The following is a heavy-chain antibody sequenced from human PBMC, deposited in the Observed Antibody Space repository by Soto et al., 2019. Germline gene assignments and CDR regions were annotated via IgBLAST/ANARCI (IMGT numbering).Heavy chain of an antibody. CDR2: INPNSGGT. CDR1: GYTFTGYY. Sequence: GASVKVSCKASGYTFTGYYMHWVRQAPGQGLEWMGWINPNSGGTNYAQKFQGWVTMTRDTSISTAYMELSRLRSDDTAVYYCAISLFRRSLGSTDYWGKGTLGT. V-gene: IGHV1-2*04. J-gene: IGHJ4*02. D-gene: IGHD1-26*01. CDR3: AISLFRRSLGSTDY.